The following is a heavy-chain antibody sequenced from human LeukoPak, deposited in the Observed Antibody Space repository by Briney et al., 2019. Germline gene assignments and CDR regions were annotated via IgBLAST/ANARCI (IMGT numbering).Heavy chain of an antibody. J-gene: IGHJ6*03. CDR2: INPNSGGT. V-gene: IGHV1-2*02. CDR3: ARESFSSGARYYYYYMDV. CDR1: GYTFTGYY. D-gene: IGHD6-25*01. Sequence: ASVKVSCKASGYTFTGYYMHCVRQAPGQGLEWMGWINPNSGGTNYAQKFQGRVTMTRDTSISTAYMELSRLRSDDTAVYYCARESFSSGARYYYYYMDVWGKGTTVTVSS.